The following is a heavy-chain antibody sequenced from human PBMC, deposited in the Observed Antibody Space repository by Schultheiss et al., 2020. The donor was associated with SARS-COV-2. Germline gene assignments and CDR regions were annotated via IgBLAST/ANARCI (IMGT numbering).Heavy chain of an antibody. CDR1: GGSISSYY. Sequence: LSLTCTVSGGSISSYYWSWIRQPPGKGLEWIGYIYYSGSTNYNPSLKSRVTISVDTSKNQFSLKLSSVTAADTAVYYCARGSPVDTAMVTGEDWFDPWGQGTLVTVSS. J-gene: IGHJ5*02. D-gene: IGHD5-18*01. CDR3: ARGSPVDTAMVTGEDWFDP. V-gene: IGHV4-59*01. CDR2: IYYSGST.